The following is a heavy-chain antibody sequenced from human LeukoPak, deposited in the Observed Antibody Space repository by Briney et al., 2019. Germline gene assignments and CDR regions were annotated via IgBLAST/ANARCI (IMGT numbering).Heavy chain of an antibody. CDR1: GFTFSSYG. V-gene: IGHV3-30*03. CDR3: ARDVIGGYPDY. J-gene: IGHJ4*02. CDR2: ISYDGSNK. D-gene: IGHD5-18*01. Sequence: PGGSLRLSCAASGFTFSSYGMHWVRQAPGKGLEWVAVISYDGSNKYYADSVKGRFTISRDNAKNSLYLQMNSLRAEDTAVYYCARDVIGGYPDYWGQGTLVTVSS.